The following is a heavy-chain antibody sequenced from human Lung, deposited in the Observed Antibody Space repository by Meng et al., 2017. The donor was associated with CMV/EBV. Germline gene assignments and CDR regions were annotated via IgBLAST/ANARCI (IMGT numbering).Heavy chain of an antibody. CDR1: GFTFTSYA. Sequence: GESLKISCAASGFTFTSYAMHWVRQAPGKGLEWVAVISYDGSNKYDADSVKGRFTISRDNSKNTLYLQMNSLRVEDTAVYYCTRGGGTISIFGVTRIVGGMDVWGQGXTVTVSS. CDR3: TRGGGTISIFGVTRIVGGMDV. D-gene: IGHD3-3*01. J-gene: IGHJ6*02. V-gene: IGHV3-30*04. CDR2: ISYDGSNK.